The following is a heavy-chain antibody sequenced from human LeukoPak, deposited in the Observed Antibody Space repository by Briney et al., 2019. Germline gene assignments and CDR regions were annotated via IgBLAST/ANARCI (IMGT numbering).Heavy chain of an antibody. CDR2: IWYDGSNK. J-gene: IGHJ6*02. Sequence: GRSLRLSCAASGFTFSSYGMHWVRQAPGKGLEWVAVIWYDGSNKYYADSVKGRFTISRDNSKNTLYLQMNSLRAEDTAVYYCARVCGSCDSSGYYPYYYYYGMGVWGQGTTVTVSS. CDR1: GFTFSSYG. V-gene: IGHV3-33*01. CDR3: ARVCGSCDSSGYYPYYYYYGMGV. D-gene: IGHD3-22*01.